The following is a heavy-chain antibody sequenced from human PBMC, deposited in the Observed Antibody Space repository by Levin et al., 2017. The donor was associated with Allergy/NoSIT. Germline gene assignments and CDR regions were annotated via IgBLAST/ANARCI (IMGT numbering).Heavy chain of an antibody. CDR1: GGSISSGGYY. V-gene: IGHV4-31*03. Sequence: SETLSLTCTVSGGSISSGGYYWSWIRQHPGKGLEWIGYIYYSGSTYYNPSLKSRVTISVDTSKNQFSLKLSSVTAADTAVYYCARGDSYSSSSPFDYWGQGTLVTVSS. J-gene: IGHJ4*02. CDR2: IYYSGST. CDR3: ARGDSYSSSSPFDY. D-gene: IGHD6-6*01.